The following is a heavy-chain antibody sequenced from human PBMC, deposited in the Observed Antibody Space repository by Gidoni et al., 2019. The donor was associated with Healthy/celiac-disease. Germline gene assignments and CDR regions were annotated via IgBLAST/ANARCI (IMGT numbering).Heavy chain of an antibody. Sequence: QVQLVESGAGLVQPGRSLSLPCPASGFTLSSSGMHWVRQAPGKGLEWVAVIWYDGSNKYYADSVKGRFTISRDNSKNTLYLQMNSLRAEDTAVYYCARDIETGLDYYYYGMDVWGQGTTVTVSS. CDR1: GFTLSSSG. J-gene: IGHJ6*02. CDR2: IWYDGSNK. CDR3: ARDIETGLDYYYYGMDV. V-gene: IGHV3-33*01. D-gene: IGHD3-9*01.